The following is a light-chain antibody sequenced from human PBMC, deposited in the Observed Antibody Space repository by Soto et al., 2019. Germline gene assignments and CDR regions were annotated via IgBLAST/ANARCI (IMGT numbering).Light chain of an antibody. Sequence: QSALTQPASVSGSPGQSITISCTGTSSDVGGYHYVSWYQQHPGKAPKLMIYDVSNRPSGVSNRFSGSKSGNMASLTISGLQAEDEADYYCSSYTSSSTYVAFGGGTKLTVL. CDR2: DVS. CDR3: SSYTSSSTYVA. CDR1: SSDVGGYHY. V-gene: IGLV2-14*01. J-gene: IGLJ2*01.